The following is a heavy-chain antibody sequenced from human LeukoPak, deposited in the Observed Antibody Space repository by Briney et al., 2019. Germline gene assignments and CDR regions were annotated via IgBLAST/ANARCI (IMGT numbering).Heavy chain of an antibody. CDR3: ARHLYSSGWYFQH. D-gene: IGHD6-19*01. J-gene: IGHJ1*01. CDR2: IYYRGTT. Sequence: SETLSLTCTVSGDSIDSYYWSWIRQPPGKGLEWIGYIYYRGTTSYNPFLKSRVTISVDTSKNQFSLKLSSVTAADTAVYYCARHLYSSGWYFQHWGQGTLVTVSS. CDR1: GDSIDSYY. V-gene: IGHV4-59*08.